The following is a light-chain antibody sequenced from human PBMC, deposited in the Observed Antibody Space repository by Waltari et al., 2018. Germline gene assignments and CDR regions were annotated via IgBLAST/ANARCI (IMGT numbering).Light chain of an antibody. Sequence: DIVMTQSPLSLPVTPGEPASSSCRSSQSLLHRKGFNYVDWYLQRPGQSPQLLIYLCSKRAHAVPDRVSGSGSGTDFTLEISRVEAEYVGVYYCMQTLQTPFTFGGGTKVEIK. CDR3: MQTLQTPFT. CDR1: QSLLHRKGFNY. V-gene: IGKV2-28*01. CDR2: LCS. J-gene: IGKJ4*01.